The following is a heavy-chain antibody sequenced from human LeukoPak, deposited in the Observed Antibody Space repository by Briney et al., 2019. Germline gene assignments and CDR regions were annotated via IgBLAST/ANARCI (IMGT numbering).Heavy chain of an antibody. CDR1: GGSISSYY. D-gene: IGHD6-13*01. CDR2: IYYSWST. J-gene: IGHJ5*02. CDR3: ATTIAAAGSFDP. V-gene: IGHV4-59*08. Sequence: SETLSLTCTVSGGSISSYYWSWIRQPPGKGLEWIGYIYYSWSTNYNPSLKSRVTISVDTSKNQFSLKLSSVTAADTAVYYCATTIAAAGSFDPWGQGTLVTVSS.